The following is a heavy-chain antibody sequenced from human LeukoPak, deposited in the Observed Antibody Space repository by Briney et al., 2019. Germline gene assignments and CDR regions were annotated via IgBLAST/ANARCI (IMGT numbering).Heavy chain of an antibody. Sequence: PGGSLRLSCAASGFTFSSYAMHWVRQAPGKGLEWVAVISYDGSNKYYADSVKGRFTISRDNAKNSLYLQMNSLRAEDTAVYYCARAGGRSGFSYPFDYWGQGTLVTVSS. D-gene: IGHD3-3*01. V-gene: IGHV3-30-3*01. J-gene: IGHJ4*02. CDR3: ARAGGRSGFSYPFDY. CDR2: ISYDGSNK. CDR1: GFTFSSYA.